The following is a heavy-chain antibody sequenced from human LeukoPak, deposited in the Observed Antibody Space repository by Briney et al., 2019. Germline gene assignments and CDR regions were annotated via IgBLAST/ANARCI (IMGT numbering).Heavy chain of an antibody. Sequence: SETLSLTCAVSGGSISSGGYSWSWIRQPPGKGLEWIGYIYYSGSTYYNPSLKSRVTISVDTSKNQFSLKLSSVTAADTAVYYCARGLITIFLPRLANWFDPWGQGTLVTVSS. J-gene: IGHJ5*02. D-gene: IGHD3-3*01. CDR3: ARGLITIFLPRLANWFDP. V-gene: IGHV4-30-4*07. CDR2: IYYSGST. CDR1: GGSISSGGYS.